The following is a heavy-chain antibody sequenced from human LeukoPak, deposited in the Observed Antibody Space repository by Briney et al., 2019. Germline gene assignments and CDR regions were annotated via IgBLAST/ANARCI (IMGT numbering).Heavy chain of an antibody. D-gene: IGHD1-26*01. V-gene: IGHV3-33*06. Sequence: SGGSLRLSCATYGFTFNSFGMHWVRQAPGKGLEWVAVIWYDGSNKYYADSVKGRFTISRDNSKNTLYLEMNSLRAEDTAVYYCAKDRMTSGTYFQFDYWGQGTLVTVSP. CDR3: AKDRMTSGTYFQFDY. CDR2: IWYDGSNK. J-gene: IGHJ4*02. CDR1: GFTFNSFG.